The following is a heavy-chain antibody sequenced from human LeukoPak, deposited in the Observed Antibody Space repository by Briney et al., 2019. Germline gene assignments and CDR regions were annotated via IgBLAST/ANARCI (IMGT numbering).Heavy chain of an antibody. CDR1: GFTFSSYW. CDR3: ARDRTSSGWYYFDY. J-gene: IGHJ4*02. Sequence: PGGSLRLSCAASGFTFSSYWMSWVRQAPGKGLEWVANIKQDGSEKYYVDSVKGRFTISRDNAKNSLYLQMYSLRAEDTAVYYCARDRTSSGWYYFDYWGQGTLVTVSS. D-gene: IGHD6-19*01. CDR2: IKQDGSEK. V-gene: IGHV3-7*01.